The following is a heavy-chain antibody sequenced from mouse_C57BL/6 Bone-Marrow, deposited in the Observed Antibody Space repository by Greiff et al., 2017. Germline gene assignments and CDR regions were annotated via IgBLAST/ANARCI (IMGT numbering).Heavy chain of an antibody. J-gene: IGHJ2*01. V-gene: IGHV1-59*01. D-gene: IGHD1-1*02. Sequence: VQLQQPGAELVRPGTSVKLSCKASGYTFTSYWMHWVKQRPGQGLEWIGVIDPSASYTNYNQKFKGKATLTVDTSSSPAYMQLISLTSEASAVYDWSRGGGWGVWGQGTTLTVSS. CDR2: IDPSASYT. CDR1: GYTFTSYW. CDR3: SRGGGWGV.